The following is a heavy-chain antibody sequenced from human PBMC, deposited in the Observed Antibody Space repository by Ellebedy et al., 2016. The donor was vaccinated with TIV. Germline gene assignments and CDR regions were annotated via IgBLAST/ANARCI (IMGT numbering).Heavy chain of an antibody. CDR2: IIPIFGTA. CDR1: GGTFSSYA. D-gene: IGHD6-19*01. Sequence: AASVKVSCKASGGTFSSYAISWVRQAPGQGLEWMGGIIPIFGTANYAQKFQGRVTITADESTSTAYMELSSLRSEDMAVYYCARDLEAVAGTPGGGADYWGQGTLVTVSS. J-gene: IGHJ4*02. CDR3: ARDLEAVAGTPGGGADY. V-gene: IGHV1-69*13.